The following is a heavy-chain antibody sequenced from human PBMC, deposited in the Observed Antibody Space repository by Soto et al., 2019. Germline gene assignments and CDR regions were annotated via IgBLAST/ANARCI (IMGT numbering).Heavy chain of an antibody. Sequence: SVKVSCKASGGTFSSFSINWVRQAPGQGPEWMGGTIPILGTANYAQKFQGRVTIIADETTNTASLELTSLRSEDTAVYYCARGNALDIWGQGATVTVSS. CDR2: TIPILGTA. CDR3: ARGNALDI. CDR1: GGTFSSFS. J-gene: IGHJ6*02. V-gene: IGHV1-69*13.